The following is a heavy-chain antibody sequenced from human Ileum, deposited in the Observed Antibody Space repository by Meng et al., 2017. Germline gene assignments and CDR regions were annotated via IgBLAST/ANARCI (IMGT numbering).Heavy chain of an antibody. CDR3: VRHGGKYFDS. V-gene: IGHV4-4*02. D-gene: IGHD2-15*01. CDR2: IYLAGSP. Sequence: QVQLQAAGPGVVGPSWTLSLTCSVAGCCISSSFYWSWVRQSPGKGLEWIGQIYLAGSPNYNPALESRVTISVDKSKNQFSLRLTSVTAADTAIFYCVRHGGKYFDSWGQGTLVTVSS. J-gene: IGHJ4*02. CDR1: GCCISSSFY.